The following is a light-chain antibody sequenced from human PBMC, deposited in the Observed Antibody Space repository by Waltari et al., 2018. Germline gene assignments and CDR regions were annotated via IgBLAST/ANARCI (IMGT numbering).Light chain of an antibody. CDR2: DAS. J-gene: IGKJ5*01. Sequence: EVVMTQSPATLSVFPGESATLSCRASQTVSSNLAWYQQRPGQAPRLLIFDASTRAPSVPARFSGSGSGTEFTLTIRSRQSEDSAVYYCQQYNRWPPITFGQGTRLEIK. CDR3: QQYNRWPPIT. V-gene: IGKV3-15*01. CDR1: QTVSSN.